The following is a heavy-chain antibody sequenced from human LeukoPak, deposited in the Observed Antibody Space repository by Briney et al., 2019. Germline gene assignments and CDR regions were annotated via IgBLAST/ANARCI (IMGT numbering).Heavy chain of an antibody. V-gene: IGHV4-4*09. CDR1: GGSISSYY. CDR2: IYTSGST. Sequence: SETLSLTCTVSGGSISSYYWSWIRQPPGKGLEWIGYIYTSGSTNYNPSLKSRVTISVDTSKNQFSLKLSSVTAADTAVYYCARQVYDFWSGSRYYYMDVWGKGTTVTVSS. D-gene: IGHD3-3*01. CDR3: ARQVYDFWSGSRYYYMDV. J-gene: IGHJ6*03.